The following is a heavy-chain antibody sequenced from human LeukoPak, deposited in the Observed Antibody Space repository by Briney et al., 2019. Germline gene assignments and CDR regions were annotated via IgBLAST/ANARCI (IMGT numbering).Heavy chain of an antibody. Sequence: ASVKVSCKASGGSFSSYVISWVRQAPGQGLEWMGGIIPMFGTANYAQKFQGRVTVTADESTSTAYMELSSLRSEDTAVYYCARGRTITIFGVVMVRHYDYWGQGTLVTVSS. D-gene: IGHD3-3*01. CDR3: ARGRTITIFGVVMVRHYDY. J-gene: IGHJ4*02. CDR2: IIPMFGTA. CDR1: GGSFSSYV. V-gene: IGHV1-69*13.